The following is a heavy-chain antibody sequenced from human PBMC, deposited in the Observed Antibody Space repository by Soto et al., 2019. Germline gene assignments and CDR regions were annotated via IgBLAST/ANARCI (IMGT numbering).Heavy chain of an antibody. Sequence: SETLSLTCTVSGGSISSYYWSWIRRPPGKGLEWIGYIYYSGSTNYNPSLKSRVTISVDTSKNQFSLKLSSVTAADTAVYYCARDNGREQYYDSSGYWYYFDYWGQGTLVTVSS. D-gene: IGHD3-22*01. CDR1: GGSISSYY. CDR2: IYYSGST. V-gene: IGHV4-59*01. CDR3: ARDNGREQYYDSSGYWYYFDY. J-gene: IGHJ4*02.